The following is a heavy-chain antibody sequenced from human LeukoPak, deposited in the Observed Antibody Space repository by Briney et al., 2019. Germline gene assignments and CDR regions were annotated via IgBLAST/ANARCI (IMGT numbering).Heavy chain of an antibody. V-gene: IGHV1-69*01. CDR3: ARSWFGESHLPYYYGMDV. D-gene: IGHD3-10*01. Sequence: SVKVSCKASGGIFSSYAISWVRQAPGQGLEWMGGIIPIFGTANYAQKFQGRVTITADESTSTAYMELSSLRSEDTAVYYCARSWFGESHLPYYYGMDVWGQGTTVTVSS. J-gene: IGHJ6*02. CDR1: GGIFSSYA. CDR2: IIPIFGTA.